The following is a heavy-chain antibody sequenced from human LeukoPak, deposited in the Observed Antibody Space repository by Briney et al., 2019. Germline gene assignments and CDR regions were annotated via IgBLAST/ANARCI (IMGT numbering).Heavy chain of an antibody. CDR1: GFTFSSYG. Sequence: GGSLRLSCAASGFTFSSYGMHWVRQAPGKGLEWVAVIWYDGSNKYYADSVKGRFTVSRDNAKNSLYLQMNSLRAEDTAVYYCARVGLWHYPVDSWGQGTLVTVSS. CDR2: IWYDGSNK. CDR3: ARVGLWHYPVDS. J-gene: IGHJ4*02. V-gene: IGHV3-33*01. D-gene: IGHD1-7*01.